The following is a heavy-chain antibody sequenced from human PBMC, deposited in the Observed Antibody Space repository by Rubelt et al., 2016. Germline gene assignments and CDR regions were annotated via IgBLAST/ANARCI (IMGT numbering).Heavy chain of an antibody. Sequence: EVQLLESGGGLVQPGGSLRLSCAASGFTFSSYAMSWVRQAPGKGLEWVSAISGSGGSTYYADSVKGRFTISRHNSKNTLYLQMTSLRAEDTAVYYCARDHWQQSFHWFDPWGQGTLVTVSS. V-gene: IGHV3-23*01. J-gene: IGHJ5*02. D-gene: IGHD6-13*01. CDR1: GFTFSSYA. CDR2: ISGSGGST. CDR3: ARDHWQQSFHWFDP.